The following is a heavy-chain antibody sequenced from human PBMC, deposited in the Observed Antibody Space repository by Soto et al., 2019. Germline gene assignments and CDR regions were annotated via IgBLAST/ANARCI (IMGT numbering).Heavy chain of an antibody. CDR2: IDPSDSQT. V-gene: IGHV5-10-1*01. D-gene: IGHD3-22*01. J-gene: IGHJ4*02. CDR1: GYSFAGYW. Sequence: GESLKISCKGSGYSFAGYWITWVRQKPGKGLEWMGRIDPSDSQTYYSPSFRGHVTTSVTKSITTVFLQWSSLRASDTAMYYCARQIYDSDTGPNFQYYFDSWGQGTPGHRPL. CDR3: ARQIYDSDTGPNFQYYFDS.